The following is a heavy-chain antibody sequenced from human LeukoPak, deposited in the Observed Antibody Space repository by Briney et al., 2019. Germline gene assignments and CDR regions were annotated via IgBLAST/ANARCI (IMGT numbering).Heavy chain of an antibody. D-gene: IGHD3-22*01. CDR1: GYTFTGYY. CDR2: INPNSGGT. CDR3: ARPIVDDAFDI. J-gene: IGHJ3*02. Sequence: GASVKVSCXASGYTFTGYYMHWVRQAPGQGLEWMGRINPNSGGTNYAQKFQGRVTMTRDTSISTAYMELSRLRSDDTAVYYCARPIVDDAFDIWGQGTMVTVSS. V-gene: IGHV1-2*06.